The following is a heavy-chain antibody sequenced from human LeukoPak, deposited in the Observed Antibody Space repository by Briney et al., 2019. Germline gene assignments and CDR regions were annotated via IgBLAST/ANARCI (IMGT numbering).Heavy chain of an antibody. Sequence: PGRSLRLSCAASGFTFRTYAMHWVRQAPGKGLEWVALISFDGSDIFHVDSVKGRFTISRDNAKNTLFLQMNSLRAEDTGVYFCARVDAFDIWGQGTMVTVSS. CDR3: ARVDAFDI. CDR2: ISFDGSDI. CDR1: GFTFRTYA. J-gene: IGHJ3*02. V-gene: IGHV3-30*04.